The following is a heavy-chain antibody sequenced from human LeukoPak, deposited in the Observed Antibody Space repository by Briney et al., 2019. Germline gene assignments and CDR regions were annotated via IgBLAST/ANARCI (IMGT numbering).Heavy chain of an antibody. Sequence: SETLSLTCTVSGYSISTDYYWGWIRQPPGKGLEWIGNIYHSGSTYYNPSHNSRVTTSVDTSKNQFSLRLSSVTAADTAVYYCARGSIPGSNYYYFMDVWGKGTTVTISS. CDR3: ARGSIPGSNYYYFMDV. CDR2: IYHSGST. J-gene: IGHJ6*03. D-gene: IGHD2-21*01. V-gene: IGHV4-38-2*02. CDR1: GYSISTDYY.